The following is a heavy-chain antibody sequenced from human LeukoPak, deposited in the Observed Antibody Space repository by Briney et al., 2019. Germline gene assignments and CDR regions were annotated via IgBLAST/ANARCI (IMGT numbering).Heavy chain of an antibody. CDR1: GFTFSSYS. CDR2: ISSSSSYI. J-gene: IGHJ6*03. CDR3: ASSPTYQLLYYYYYYMDV. V-gene: IGHV3-21*01. D-gene: IGHD2-2*01. Sequence: GRSLRLPCAASGFTFSSYSMNWVRQAPGKGLEWVSSISSSSSYIYYADSVKGRFTISRDNAKNSLYLQMNSLRAEDTAVYYCASSPTYQLLYYYYYYMDVWGKGTTVTVSS.